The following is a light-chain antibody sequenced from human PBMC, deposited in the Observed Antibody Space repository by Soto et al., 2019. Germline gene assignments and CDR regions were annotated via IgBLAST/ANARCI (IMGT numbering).Light chain of an antibody. CDR3: QQYGSSPPYT. V-gene: IGKV3-20*01. J-gene: IGKJ2*01. CDR2: GAS. Sequence: EIVLTQSPGTLSLSPGERATLSCRASQSVSSSYLAWYQHKPGQAPRLLIYGASNRATGIPDRFSGSGSGTDFTLTISRLEPEDFAVYYCQQYGSSPPYTFGQGTKLDIK. CDR1: QSVSSSY.